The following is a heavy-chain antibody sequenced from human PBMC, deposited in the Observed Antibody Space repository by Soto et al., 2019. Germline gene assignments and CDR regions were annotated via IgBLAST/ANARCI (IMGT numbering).Heavy chain of an antibody. CDR2: ISGSGGST. CDR3: AKLYSSSSGVDY. V-gene: IGHV3-23*01. D-gene: IGHD6-6*01. J-gene: IGHJ4*02. CDR1: GFTFSSYA. Sequence: PGGSLRHSCAASGFTFSSYAMIWVRQAPGKGLEWVSAISGSGGSTYYADSVKGRFTISRDNSKNTLYLQMNSLRAEDTAVYYCAKLYSSSSGVDYWGQGTLVTVSS.